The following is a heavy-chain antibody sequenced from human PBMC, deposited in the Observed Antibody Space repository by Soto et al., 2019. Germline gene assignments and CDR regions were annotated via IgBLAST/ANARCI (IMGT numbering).Heavy chain of an antibody. V-gene: IGHV3-30*18. D-gene: IGHD3-3*01. CDR2: ISYDGSNK. Sequence: GGSLRLSCAASGFTFSSYGMHWVRQAPGKGLEWVAVISYDGSNKYYADSVKGRFTISRDNSRNTLYLQVNSLRAEDTAVYYCAKDLKWLLSQRGYYYYYYGMDVWGQGTTVTVS. CDR1: GFTFSSYG. CDR3: AKDLKWLLSQRGYYYYYYGMDV. J-gene: IGHJ6*02.